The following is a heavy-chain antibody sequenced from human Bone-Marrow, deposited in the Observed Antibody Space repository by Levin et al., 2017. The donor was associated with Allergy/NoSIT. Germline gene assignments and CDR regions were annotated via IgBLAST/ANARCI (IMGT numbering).Heavy chain of an antibody. CDR2: ISSRSGYI. Sequence: SCVASGFGFSNYRMNWVRQAPGKGLEWVASISSRSGYIYYADSVKGRFTVSRDNAEKSLYLQMNSLRAEDTAVYFCARCPFTGYSSGPMDSWGQGTLVTVSS. V-gene: IGHV3-21*01. CDR1: GFGFSNYR. CDR3: ARCPFTGYSSGPMDS. J-gene: IGHJ4*02. D-gene: IGHD3-22*01.